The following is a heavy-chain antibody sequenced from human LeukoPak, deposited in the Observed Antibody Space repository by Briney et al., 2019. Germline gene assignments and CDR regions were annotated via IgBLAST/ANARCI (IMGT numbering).Heavy chain of an antibody. Sequence: GGSLRLSCAASGFTFSSYAMSWVRQAPGKGLEWVSAISGSGGSTYYADSVKGRFTISRDNSKNTLYLQMNSLRAEDTAVYYCAKVSEGSSLQWVYFDYWGQGTLVTVSS. V-gene: IGHV3-23*01. CDR1: GFTFSSYA. CDR2: ISGSGGST. J-gene: IGHJ4*02. CDR3: AKVSEGSSLQWVYFDY. D-gene: IGHD6-6*01.